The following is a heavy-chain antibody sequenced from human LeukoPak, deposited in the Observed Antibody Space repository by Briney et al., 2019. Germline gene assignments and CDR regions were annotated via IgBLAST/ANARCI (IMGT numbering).Heavy chain of an antibody. J-gene: IGHJ5*02. CDR3: ARRTIAAVASFWFDP. CDR1: GGSISSSSYS. D-gene: IGHD6-19*01. CDR2: IYYSGST. V-gene: IGHV4-39*01. Sequence: SETLSLTCTVSGGSISSSSYSWGWIRQPPGKGLEWIGSIYYSGSTYYNPSLKSRVTISVDTSKNQFSLKLSSVTAADTAVYYCARRTIAAVASFWFDPWGQGTLVTVSS.